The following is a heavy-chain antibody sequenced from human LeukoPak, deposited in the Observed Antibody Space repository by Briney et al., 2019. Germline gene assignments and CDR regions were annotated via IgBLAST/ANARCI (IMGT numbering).Heavy chain of an antibody. CDR1: GYTFTSFG. D-gene: IGHD3-9*01. Sequence: ASVKVSCKASGYTFTSFGVSWVRQAPGQGLEWMGWISAYNGNTNYAQKLQGRVTMTTDTSTSTAYMELRSLRSDDTAVYYCAKDGDRYFDWLSRVAQPLSYYYGMDVWGQGTTVTVSS. J-gene: IGHJ6*02. CDR2: ISAYNGNT. CDR3: AKDGDRYFDWLSRVAQPLSYYYGMDV. V-gene: IGHV1-18*01.